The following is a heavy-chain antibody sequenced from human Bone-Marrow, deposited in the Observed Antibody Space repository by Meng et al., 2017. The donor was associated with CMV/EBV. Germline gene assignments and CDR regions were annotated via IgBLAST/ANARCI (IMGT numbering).Heavy chain of an antibody. D-gene: IGHD1-1*01. J-gene: IGHJ6*02. CDR1: GFTFSSYE. Sequence: GESLKISCAASGFTFSSYEMNWVRQAPGKGLEWVSYISSSGSTIYYADSVKGRFTISRDNAKNSLYLQMNSLRAEDTAVYYCARDRPSWNDPTPYYYYGMDVWGQATTVTVSS. CDR2: ISSSGSTI. V-gene: IGHV3-48*03. CDR3: ARDRPSWNDPTPYYYYGMDV.